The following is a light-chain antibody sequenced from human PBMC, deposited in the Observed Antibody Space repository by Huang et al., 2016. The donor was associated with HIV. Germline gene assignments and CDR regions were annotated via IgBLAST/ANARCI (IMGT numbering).Light chain of an antibody. CDR3: MQALQTPWT. Sequence: DIVMTQSPLSLSVTPGEPASISFRSSQSLLRSNGYMYLDWYVQKPGQSPQLLIYLGSSRASGVPDRFSGSASGTDFSLRISRVEAEDVGVYYCMQALQTPWTFGQGTKVEIK. V-gene: IGKV2-28*01. CDR2: LGS. J-gene: IGKJ1*01. CDR1: QSLLRSNGYMY.